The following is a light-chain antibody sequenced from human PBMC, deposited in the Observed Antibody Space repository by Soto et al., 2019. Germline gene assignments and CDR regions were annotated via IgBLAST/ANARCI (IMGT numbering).Light chain of an antibody. CDR1: SSDVGGYNY. V-gene: IGLV2-14*01. J-gene: IGLJ1*01. CDR3: SSYTSSSTL. Sequence: QSVLTQPASVPGSPGQSITIPCTGTSSDVGGYNYVSWYQQHPGKAPKLMIYAVTDRPSGVSSRFSGSKSGNTASLTISGLQAEDEADYYCSSYTSSSTLFGTGTKLTVL. CDR2: AVT.